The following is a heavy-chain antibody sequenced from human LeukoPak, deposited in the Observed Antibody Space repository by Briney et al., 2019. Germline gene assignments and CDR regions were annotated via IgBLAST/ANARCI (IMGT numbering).Heavy chain of an antibody. CDR3: ARDSGYDYSWDY. CDR2: INHSGST. J-gene: IGHJ4*02. CDR1: GGSFSGYY. V-gene: IGHV4-34*01. D-gene: IGHD5-12*01. Sequence: KPSETLSLTCAVYGGSFSGYYWSWIRQPPGKGLEWIGEINHSGSTNYNPSLKSRVTISVDTSKNQFSLKLSSVTAADTAVYYCARDSGYDYSWDYWGQGTLVTVPS.